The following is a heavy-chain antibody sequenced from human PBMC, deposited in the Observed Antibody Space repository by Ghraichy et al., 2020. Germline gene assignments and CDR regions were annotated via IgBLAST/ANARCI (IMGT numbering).Heavy chain of an antibody. CDR2: IKQDGSGK. V-gene: IGHV3-7*01. D-gene: IGHD3-3*01. J-gene: IGHJ4*02. CDR1: GFTFSSYW. CDR3: ARGGRYDFWSGYYTD. Sequence: GGSLRLSCAASGFTFSSYWMSWVRQAPGKGLEWVANIKQDGSGKYYVDSVKGRFTISRDNAKNSLYLQMNSLRAEDTAVYYCARGGRYDFWSGYYTDWGQGTLVTVSS.